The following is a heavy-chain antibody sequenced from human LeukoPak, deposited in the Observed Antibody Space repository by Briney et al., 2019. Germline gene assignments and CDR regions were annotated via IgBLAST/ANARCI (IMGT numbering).Heavy chain of an antibody. D-gene: IGHD3-22*01. V-gene: IGHV4-61*02. CDR3: ARSYYYDTSGSKDAFDI. Sequence: SETLSLTCTVSGGSISSGSYYWNWIRQPAGKGLEWIGRTYSSGSTNYNPSLKSRVTISGDTSKNQFSLKLNSVTAADTAVYYCARSYYYDTSGSKDAFDIWGQGTMVTVSS. J-gene: IGHJ3*02. CDR1: GGSISSGSYY. CDR2: TYSSGST.